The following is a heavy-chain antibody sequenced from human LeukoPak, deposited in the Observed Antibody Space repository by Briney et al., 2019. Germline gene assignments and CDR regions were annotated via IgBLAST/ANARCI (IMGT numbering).Heavy chain of an antibody. CDR2: TYYSGST. Sequence: PSETLSLTCTVSGGSISSYYWSWIRQPPGKGLEWIGYTYYSGSTNYNPSLKSRVTISVDTSKNQFSLKLSSVTAADTAVYYCARGLELRHYDYWGQGTLVTVSS. V-gene: IGHV4-59*01. D-gene: IGHD1-7*01. CDR1: GGSISSYY. CDR3: ARGLELRHYDY. J-gene: IGHJ4*02.